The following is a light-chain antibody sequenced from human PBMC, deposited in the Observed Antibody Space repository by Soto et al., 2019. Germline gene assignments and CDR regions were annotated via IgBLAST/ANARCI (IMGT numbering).Light chain of an antibody. Sequence: QSALTQPASVSGSPGQSITISCTGTISDVGGYNYVSWYQQHPGKAPTLMIYDVSNRPSGVSNRFSGSKSGNTASLTISGLQTEDEADYYCSSYTRSNTGVFGGGTQLTVL. V-gene: IGLV2-14*03. CDR3: SSYTRSNTGV. J-gene: IGLJ3*02. CDR2: DVS. CDR1: ISDVGGYNY.